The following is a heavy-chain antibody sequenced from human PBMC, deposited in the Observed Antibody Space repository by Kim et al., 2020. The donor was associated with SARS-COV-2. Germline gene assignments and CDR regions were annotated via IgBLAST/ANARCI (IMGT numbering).Heavy chain of an antibody. V-gene: IGHV3-30-3*01. CDR3: ARDLAVAHPDDY. J-gene: IGHJ4*02. CDR2: ISYDGSNK. Sequence: GGSLRLSCAASGFTFSSYAMHWVRQAPGKGLEWVAVISYDGSNKYYADSVKGRFTISRDNSKNTLYLQMNSLRAEDTAVYYCARDLAVAHPDDYWGQGTLVTVSS. D-gene: IGHD6-19*01. CDR1: GFTFSSYA.